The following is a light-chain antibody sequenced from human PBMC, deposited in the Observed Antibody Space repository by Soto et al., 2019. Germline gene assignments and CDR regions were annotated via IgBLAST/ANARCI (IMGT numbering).Light chain of an antibody. Sequence: QSVLTQPPSASGTPGQRVTISCSGSSSNIGSNTVNWYQQVPGTAPKLLMFSNHERPSGVPDRFSGSKSGTSASLAISGLQSEDEADYYCLLSYSGARPVVFGGGTKLTVL. V-gene: IGLV1-44*01. CDR3: LLSYSGARPVV. CDR1: SSNIGSNT. J-gene: IGLJ2*01. CDR2: SNH.